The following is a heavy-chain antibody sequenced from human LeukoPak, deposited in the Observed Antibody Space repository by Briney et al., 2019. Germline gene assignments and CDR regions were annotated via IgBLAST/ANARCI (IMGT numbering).Heavy chain of an antibody. CDR2: ISSSSSYI. Sequence: GGSLRLSCAASGFTFSSYSMNWVRQAPGKGLEWVSSISSSSSYIYYADSVKGRFTISRDNAKNSLYLQMNSLRAEDTAVYYCARDYTRSSSWAGWFDPWGQGTLVTVSS. CDR1: GFTFSSYS. D-gene: IGHD6-13*01. CDR3: ARDYTRSSSWAGWFDP. V-gene: IGHV3-21*01. J-gene: IGHJ5*02.